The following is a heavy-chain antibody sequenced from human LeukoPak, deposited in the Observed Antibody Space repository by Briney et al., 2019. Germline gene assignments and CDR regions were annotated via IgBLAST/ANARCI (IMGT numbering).Heavy chain of an antibody. J-gene: IGHJ4*02. CDR1: GFTFSTYG. D-gene: IGHD2-15*01. V-gene: IGHV3-30*02. Sequence: GGSLRLSCAASGFTFSTYGMHWVRQAPGKGLEWVSFIRYVGINKYYADSVKGRFTISRDNSKNTLYLQMNSLRAEDTAVYYCAKAVVDYWGQGTLVTVSS. CDR3: AKAVVDY. CDR2: IRYVGINK.